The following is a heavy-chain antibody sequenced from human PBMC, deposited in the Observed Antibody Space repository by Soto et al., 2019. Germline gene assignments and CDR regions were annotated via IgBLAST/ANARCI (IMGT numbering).Heavy chain of an antibody. J-gene: IGHJ3*02. D-gene: IGHD2-2*01. CDR3: ARGPTDIVVVPAAKDAFDI. Sequence: SVKVSCKASGGTFSSYTISWVRQAPGQGLEWMGRIIPILGIANYAQKFQGRVTIAADKSTSTAYMELSSLRSEDTAVYYCARGPTDIVVVPAAKDAFDIWGQGTMVTVSS. V-gene: IGHV1-69*02. CDR2: IIPILGIA. CDR1: GGTFSSYT.